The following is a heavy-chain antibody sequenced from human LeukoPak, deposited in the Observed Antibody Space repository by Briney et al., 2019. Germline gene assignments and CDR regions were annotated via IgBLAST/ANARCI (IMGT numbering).Heavy chain of an antibody. D-gene: IGHD2-15*01. CDR2: IDTAGDT. V-gene: IGHV3-13*01. CDR1: GFTFSSYD. Sequence: AGGSLGLSCAASGFTFSSYDMHWVRQATGKGLEWVSAIDTAGDTYYPGSVKGRFTISRENAKNSLYLQMNSLRAGDTAVYYCARGYCSGGSCYSAYYYYGMDVWGQGTTVTVSS. J-gene: IGHJ6*02. CDR3: ARGYCSGGSCYSAYYYYGMDV.